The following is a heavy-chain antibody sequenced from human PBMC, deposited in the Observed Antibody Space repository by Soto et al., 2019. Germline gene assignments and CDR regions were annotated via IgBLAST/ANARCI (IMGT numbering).Heavy chain of an antibody. J-gene: IGHJ4*02. CDR2: ISAYNGNT. CDR1: GYTFTSYG. Sequence: ASVKVSCKASGYTFTSYGISWVRQAPGQGLGWMGWISAYNGNTNYAQKLQGRVAMTTDTSTSTAYMELRSLRSDDTAVYYCARDFAYYDSSGYYYYFDYWGQGTLVTVSS. V-gene: IGHV1-18*04. D-gene: IGHD3-22*01. CDR3: ARDFAYYDSSGYYYYFDY.